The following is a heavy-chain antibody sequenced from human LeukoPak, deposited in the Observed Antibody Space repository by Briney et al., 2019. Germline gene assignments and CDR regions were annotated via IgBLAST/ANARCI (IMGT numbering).Heavy chain of an antibody. V-gene: IGHV1-18*01. D-gene: IGHD1-1*01. CDR3: ARDHGTDGTTFTLNFDC. CDR1: GYTFTSYG. CDR2: ISVYNGDT. Sequence: ASVKVSCKASGYTFTSYGISWVRQAPGQGLEWMGWISVYNGDTNYAQKFQGRVTMTTDTSTSTAYMDLRSLTSDDTAVYYCARDHGTDGTTFTLNFDCWGQGTLVTVSS. J-gene: IGHJ4*02.